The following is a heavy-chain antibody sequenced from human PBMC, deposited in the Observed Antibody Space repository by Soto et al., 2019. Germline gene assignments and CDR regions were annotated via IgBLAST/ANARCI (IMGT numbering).Heavy chain of an antibody. D-gene: IGHD5-12*01. J-gene: IGHJ6*02. CDR1: GYTFTSYA. V-gene: IGHV1-3*01. CDR3: ARVYSGYDYNYYYYYGMDV. Sequence: QVQLVQSGAEVKKPGASVKVSCKASGYTFTSYAMHWVRQAPGQRLEWMGWINAGNGNTKDSQKFQGRVTITRDTSASTAYMELSSLRSEDTAVYYCARVYSGYDYNYYYYYGMDVWGQGTTVTVSS. CDR2: INAGNGNT.